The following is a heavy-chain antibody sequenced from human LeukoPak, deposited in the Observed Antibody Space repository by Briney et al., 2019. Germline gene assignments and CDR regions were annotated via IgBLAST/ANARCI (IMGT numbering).Heavy chain of an antibody. V-gene: IGHV3-7*01. CDR1: GFTFSSYA. D-gene: IGHD6-25*01. CDR2: IKQDGSEK. Sequence: GGSLRLSCAASGFTFSSYAMHWVRQAPGKGLECVANIKQDGSEKYYVDSVRGRFTLSRDNAKNSLYLQMNSLRVEDTAVYYCATSAARAIESWGQGTLVTVSS. CDR3: ATSAARAIES. J-gene: IGHJ4*02.